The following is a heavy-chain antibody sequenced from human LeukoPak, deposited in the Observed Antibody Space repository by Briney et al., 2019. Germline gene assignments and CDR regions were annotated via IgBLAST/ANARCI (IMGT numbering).Heavy chain of an antibody. CDR1: GFTFSSHG. D-gene: IGHD5-12*01. Sequence: PGGSLRLSCAASGFTFSSHGMSWVRQAPGKGLEWVSAISDRGDGTYYADSVKGRFTISRDNSKNTLYLQMNSLRAEDTAVYYCAKDRTPLRGGYEGCLHYWGQGTLVTVSS. CDR2: ISDRGDGT. V-gene: IGHV3-23*01. CDR3: AKDRTPLRGGYEGCLHY. J-gene: IGHJ4*02.